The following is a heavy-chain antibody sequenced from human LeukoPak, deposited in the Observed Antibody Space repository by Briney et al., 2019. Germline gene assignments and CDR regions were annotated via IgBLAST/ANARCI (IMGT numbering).Heavy chain of an antibody. J-gene: IGHJ4*02. CDR3: ARRGYSGYEAYFDY. CDR2: IYHGGSN. V-gene: IGHV4-4*02. Sequence: PSETLSLTCAVSGASISSSARWSGGRALPGKGEEGIGEIYHGGSNNYNASLKRRVTISLHNSNNHFSLRLSSVTAADTARYYCARRGYSGYEAYFDYWGQGTLVTVS. CDR1: GASISSSAR. D-gene: IGHD5-12*01.